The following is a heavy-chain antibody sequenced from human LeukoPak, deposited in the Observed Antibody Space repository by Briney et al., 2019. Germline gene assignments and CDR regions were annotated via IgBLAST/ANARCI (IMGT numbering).Heavy chain of an antibody. CDR1: GYTLTELS. V-gene: IGHV1-2*02. CDR3: ARRTVRGVHFDY. Sequence: ASVKASCKVSGYTLTELSMHWVRQAPGQGLEWMGWINPNSGGTNYAQKLQGRVTMTTDTSTSTAYMELRSLRSDDTAVYYCARRTVRGVHFDYWGQGTLVTVSS. D-gene: IGHD3-10*01. CDR2: INPNSGGT. J-gene: IGHJ4*02.